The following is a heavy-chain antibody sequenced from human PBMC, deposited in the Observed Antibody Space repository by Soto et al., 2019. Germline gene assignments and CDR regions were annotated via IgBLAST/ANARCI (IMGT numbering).Heavy chain of an antibody. D-gene: IGHD6-13*01. CDR1: GGTFSSYA. Sequence: QVQLVQSGAEVKKPGSSVKVSCKASGGTFSSYAISWVRQAPGQGLEWMGGIIPIFGTANYAQKFQGRVTITADESTSTAYMELGSLRSEDTAVYCCARGFEALGIAAAASGYYYGMDVWGQGTTVTVSS. V-gene: IGHV1-69*01. J-gene: IGHJ6*02. CDR3: ARGFEALGIAAAASGYYYGMDV. CDR2: IIPIFGTA.